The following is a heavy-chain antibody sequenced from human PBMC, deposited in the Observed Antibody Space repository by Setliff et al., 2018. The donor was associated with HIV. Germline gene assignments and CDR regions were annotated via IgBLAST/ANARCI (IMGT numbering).Heavy chain of an antibody. CDR1: GGSISSHY. Sequence: KPSETLSLTCTVSGGSISSHYWSWIRQSSKTGLEWIGYIYASGVTSYNPSLKSRVTISIDTSKNQFSLKLNSMTAADTAVYYCATRPAGSYWYGVFDFWGRGMLVTVSS. V-gene: IGHV4-4*09. CDR2: IYASGVT. J-gene: IGHJ4*02. CDR3: ATRPAGSYWYGVFDF. D-gene: IGHD6-13*01.